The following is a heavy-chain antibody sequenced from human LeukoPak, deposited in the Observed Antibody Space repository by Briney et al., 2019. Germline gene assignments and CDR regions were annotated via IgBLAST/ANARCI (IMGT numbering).Heavy chain of an antibody. Sequence: GGSLTLSCAASGFTFSDYSMNWVRQAPGKGLEWVSYISSTSSSTIYYADSVKGRFTISRDNAKNSLYLQMNSLRAEDTAVYYCARDRGSSGYHFDYWGQETRDTVSS. V-gene: IGHV3-48*01. CDR1: GFTFSDYS. D-gene: IGHD3-22*01. CDR3: ARDRGSSGYHFDY. CDR2: ISSTSSSTI. J-gene: IGHJ4*02.